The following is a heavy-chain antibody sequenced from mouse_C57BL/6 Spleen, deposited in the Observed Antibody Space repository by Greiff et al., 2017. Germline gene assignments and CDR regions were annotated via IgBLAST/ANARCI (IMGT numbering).Heavy chain of an antibody. Sequence: VQLQQSGAELVRPGASVTLSCKASGYTFTDYEMHWVKQTPVHGLEWIGAIDPETGGTAYNQKFKGKAILTADKSSSTAYMELRSLTSEDSAVYYCTRKLIYDGYRDYWGQGTTLTVSS. CDR3: TRKLIYDGYRDY. V-gene: IGHV1-15*01. J-gene: IGHJ2*01. CDR2: IDPETGGT. CDR1: GYTFTDYE. D-gene: IGHD2-3*01.